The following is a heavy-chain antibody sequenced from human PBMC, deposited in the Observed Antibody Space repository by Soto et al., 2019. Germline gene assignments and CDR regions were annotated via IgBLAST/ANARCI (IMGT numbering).Heavy chain of an antibody. CDR1: GGSISSGGYS. D-gene: IGHD6-13*01. CDR3: ASRHSSPYFDY. V-gene: IGHV4-30-2*05. J-gene: IGHJ4*02. Sequence: SETLSLTCAVSGGSISSGGYSWSWIRQPPGKGLEWIGYIYNSGSTYYNPSLKSRVTISVDTSKNQFSLKLNSVTAADTAVYYCASRHSSPYFDYWGQGTLVTVSS. CDR2: IYNSGST.